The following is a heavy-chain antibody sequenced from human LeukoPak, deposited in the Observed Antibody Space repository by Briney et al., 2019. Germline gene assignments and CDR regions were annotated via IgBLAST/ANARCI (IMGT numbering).Heavy chain of an antibody. CDR3: AREDHIVATIGDRYGMDV. CDR2: TYYRSKWYN. CDR1: GDSVSSNSAA. D-gene: IGHD5-12*01. Sequence: SQTLSLTCAISGDSVSSNSAAWNGIRQSPSRGLEWLGRTYYRSKWYNDYAVSVKSRITINPDTSKNQFSLQLNSVTPEDTAVYYCAREDHIVATIGDRYGMDVWGQGTTVTVSS. V-gene: IGHV6-1*01. J-gene: IGHJ6*02.